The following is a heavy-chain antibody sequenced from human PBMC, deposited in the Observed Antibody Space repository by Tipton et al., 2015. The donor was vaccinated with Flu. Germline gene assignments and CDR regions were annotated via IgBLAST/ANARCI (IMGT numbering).Heavy chain of an antibody. CDR3: ATLTGDDY. V-gene: IGHV3-48*03. CDR1: GFTFSSYE. J-gene: IGHJ4*02. Sequence: QLVQSGGGLVQPGGSLRLSCAASGFTFSSYEMNWVRQAPGKGLEWLSYISSSGNTISYADSVRGRFTISRDNTKKSLYLQLNSLRAEDTAIYYRATLTGDDYWGQGIMVTVSS. D-gene: IGHD7-27*01. CDR2: ISSSGNTI.